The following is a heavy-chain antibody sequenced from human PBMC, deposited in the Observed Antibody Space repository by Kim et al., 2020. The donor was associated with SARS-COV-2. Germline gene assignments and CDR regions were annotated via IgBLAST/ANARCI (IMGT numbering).Heavy chain of an antibody. CDR3: ASQPYYYDSSEAYNWFDP. CDR1: GYSFTSYW. CDR2: IDPSDSYT. V-gene: IGHV5-10-1*01. J-gene: IGHJ5*02. Sequence: GESLKISCKGSGYSFTSYWNSWVRQMPGKGLEWMGRIDPSDSYTNYSPSFQGHVTISADKSISTAYLQWSSLKASDTAMYYCASQPYYYDSSEAYNWFDPWGQGTLVTVSS. D-gene: IGHD3-22*01.